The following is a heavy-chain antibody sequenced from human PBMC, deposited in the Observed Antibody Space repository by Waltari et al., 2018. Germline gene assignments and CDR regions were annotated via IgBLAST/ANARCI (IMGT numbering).Heavy chain of an antibody. V-gene: IGHV5-10-1*03. CDR3: ARHFVGNSPEFDY. Sequence: EVQLVQSGAEVKKPGESLRISCKGSGYSFTSFWITWLRQMPGKGLEWMGRIDPSDSDIDYSPSFQGHVTISVDNSITTAYLQWNSLKASDTAMYYCARHFVGNSPEFDYWGQGTLVTVSS. CDR2: IDPSDSDI. D-gene: IGHD3-3*02. CDR1: GYSFTSFW. J-gene: IGHJ4*02.